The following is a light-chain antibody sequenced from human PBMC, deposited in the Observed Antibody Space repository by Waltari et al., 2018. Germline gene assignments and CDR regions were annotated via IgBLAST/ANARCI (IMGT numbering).Light chain of an antibody. Sequence: DIQMTQSPSSLSASVGDRVTLTCRASRDVSNFLGWFMQKPGKAPKSLIYGASRLQSGVPSKFSGSGYGTDFTRTITSLQPEDFATYYCQQYHSYPPTFGPGTKVDVK. CDR2: GAS. CDR3: QQYHSYPPT. V-gene: IGKV1-16*02. J-gene: IGKJ3*01. CDR1: RDVSNF.